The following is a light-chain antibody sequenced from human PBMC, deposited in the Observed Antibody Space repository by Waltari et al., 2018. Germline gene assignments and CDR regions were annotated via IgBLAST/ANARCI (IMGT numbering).Light chain of an antibody. J-gene: IGKJ1*01. CDR1: QSVGRF. V-gene: IGKV3-20*01. CDR3: QKYVSLPAT. CDR2: DAS. Sequence: EIVSTQSPGPLSLSPGERATLSCRASQSVGRFLAWYQQVPGQAPRLLIYDASSRATGIPDRFSGSGSGTDFSLTISRLEPEDFAVYYCQKYVSLPATFGQGTKVEIK.